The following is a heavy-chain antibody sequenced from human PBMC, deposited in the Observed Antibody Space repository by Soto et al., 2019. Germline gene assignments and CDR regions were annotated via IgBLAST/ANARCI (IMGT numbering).Heavy chain of an antibody. CDR3: AKEGGEAARPPGDWFDP. J-gene: IGHJ5*02. V-gene: IGHV3-30*18. CDR1: GFTFSSYG. CDR2: ISYDGSNK. Sequence: GGSLRLSCAASGFTFSSYGMHWVRQAPGKGLEWVAVISYDGSNKYYADSVKGRFTISRDNSKNTLYLQMNSLRAEDTAVHYCAKEGGEAARPPGDWFDPWGQGTLVTVSS. D-gene: IGHD6-6*01.